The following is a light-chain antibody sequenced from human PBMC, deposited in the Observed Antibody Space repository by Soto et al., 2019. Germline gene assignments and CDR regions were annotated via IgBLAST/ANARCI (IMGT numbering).Light chain of an antibody. Sequence: QSVLTQPPSVSGSPGQSITISCTGTRRDVGGYNYVSWYQQYPVKSPKLLIYEVTHRPSGVSNRFSGSKSGNTASLTISGLQAEDEADYYCSSYTISNTLPFVFGTGTKVTVL. V-gene: IGLV2-14*01. CDR1: RRDVGGYNY. CDR3: SSYTISNTLPFV. J-gene: IGLJ1*01. CDR2: EVT.